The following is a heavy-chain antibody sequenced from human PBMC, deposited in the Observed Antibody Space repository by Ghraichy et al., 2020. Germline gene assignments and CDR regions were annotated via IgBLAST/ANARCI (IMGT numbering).Heavy chain of an antibody. J-gene: IGHJ4*02. CDR3: AGGSSGYYYSFDY. CDR2: IWYDGSNK. Sequence: GGSLRLSCAASGFTFSSYGMHWVRQAPGKGLEWVAVIWYDGSNKYYADSVKGRFTISRDNSKNTLYLQMNSLRAEDTAVYYCAGGSSGYYYSFDYWGQGTLVTVSS. CDR1: GFTFSSYG. D-gene: IGHD3-22*01. V-gene: IGHV3-33*01.